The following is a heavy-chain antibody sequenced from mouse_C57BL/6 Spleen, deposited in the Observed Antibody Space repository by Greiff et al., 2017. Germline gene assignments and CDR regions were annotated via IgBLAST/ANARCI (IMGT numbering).Heavy chain of an antibody. D-gene: IGHD1-1*01. V-gene: IGHV1-78*01. Sequence: VKLQESDAELVKPGASVKISCKVSGYTFTDHTIHWMKQRPEQGLEWIGYIYPRDGSTKYNEKFKGKATLTADKSSSTAYMQLNSLTSEDSAVYFCARSRYYGSSYWYFDVWGTGTTVTVSS. CDR1: GYTFTDHT. J-gene: IGHJ1*03. CDR2: IYPRDGST. CDR3: ARSRYYGSSYWYFDV.